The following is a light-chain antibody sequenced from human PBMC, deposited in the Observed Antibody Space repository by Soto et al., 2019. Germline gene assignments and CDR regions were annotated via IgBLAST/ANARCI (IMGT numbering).Light chain of an antibody. CDR1: QSVSSS. J-gene: IGKJ5*01. Sequence: EIVMTQSPGTLSVSPGERATLSCRASQSVSSSLAWYQQKPGQAPRLLMYGASSRATGIPDRISGSGSGTDFTLTISRLEPADFAVYYCQQYVTTPITFGQGTRLEIK. CDR3: QQYVTTPIT. CDR2: GAS. V-gene: IGKV3-20*01.